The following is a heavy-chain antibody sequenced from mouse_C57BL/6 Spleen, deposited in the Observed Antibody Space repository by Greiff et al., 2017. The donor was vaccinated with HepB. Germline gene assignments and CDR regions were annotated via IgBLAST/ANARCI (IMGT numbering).Heavy chain of an antibody. CDR2: INPSSGYT. CDR1: GYTFTSYT. D-gene: IGHD1-1*01. Sequence: QVQLKESGAELARPGASVKMSCKASGYTFTSYTMHWVKQRPGQGLEWIGYINPSSGYTKYNQKFKDKATLTADKSSSTAYMQLSSLTSEDSAVYYCATGTVVSTDYVMDYWGHGNSVTASS. CDR3: ATGTVVSTDYVMDY. J-gene: IGHJ4*01. V-gene: IGHV1-4*01.